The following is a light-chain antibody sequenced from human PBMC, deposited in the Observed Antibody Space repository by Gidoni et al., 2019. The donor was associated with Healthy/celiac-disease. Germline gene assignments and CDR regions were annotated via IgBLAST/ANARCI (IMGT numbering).Light chain of an antibody. CDR1: SSDVGGYNY. CDR2: DVS. Sequence: QSALTQPASVSGSPGQSITISCTGTSSDVGGYNYVSWYKQHPGKAPKLMIYDVSNRPSGVSNRFSGSKSGNTASLTISGLQAEDEADYYCSSYTSSSTPRVFGTGTKVTVL. CDR3: SSYTSSSTPRV. J-gene: IGLJ1*01. V-gene: IGLV2-14*01.